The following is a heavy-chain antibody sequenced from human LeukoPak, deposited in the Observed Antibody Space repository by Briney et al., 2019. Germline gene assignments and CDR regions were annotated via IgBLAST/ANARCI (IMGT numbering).Heavy chain of an antibody. Sequence: SETLSLTCTVSGGSVSSGGYYWSWVRQHPGKGLEWIGYIYYSGSTYYNPSLKSRVTISLDTSKNHFSLTLSSVTAADTAVYYCASALYYFYMDVWGKGTTVAVSS. CDR2: IYYSGST. CDR1: GGSVSSGGYY. V-gene: IGHV4-31*03. J-gene: IGHJ6*03. CDR3: ASALYYFYMDV.